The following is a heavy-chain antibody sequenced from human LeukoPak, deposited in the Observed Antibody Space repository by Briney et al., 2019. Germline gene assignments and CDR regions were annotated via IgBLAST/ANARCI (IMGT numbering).Heavy chain of an antibody. Sequence: ASVKVSCKASGYTFTSYDIKWVRQAPGQGLEWMGWMNPNSGSTDYAQKFQGRVTTTRNTSKSTDYMELSSLRSDDTAVYYCAALHCSITICYLDYWGQGTLVTVSS. J-gene: IGHJ4*02. D-gene: IGHD2-2*01. CDR3: AALHCSITICYLDY. V-gene: IGHV1-8*01. CDR2: MNPNSGST. CDR1: GYTFTSYD.